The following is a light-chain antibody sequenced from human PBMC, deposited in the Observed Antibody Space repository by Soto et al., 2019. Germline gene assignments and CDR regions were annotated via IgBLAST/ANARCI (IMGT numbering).Light chain of an antibody. Sequence: DIQMTQSPSSLSASVGDRVTITCRASQSISSYLNWYQQKPGKAPKLLIYAASNLQSGVPSRFSGSRSGTDFTLTISSLQPEDFVTYYCHQSHSMPYTFGQGTKLEIK. J-gene: IGKJ2*01. V-gene: IGKV1-39*01. CDR3: HQSHSMPYT. CDR1: QSISSY. CDR2: AAS.